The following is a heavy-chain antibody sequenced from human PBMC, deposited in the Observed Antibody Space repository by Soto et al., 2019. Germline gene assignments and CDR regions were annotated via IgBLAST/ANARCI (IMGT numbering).Heavy chain of an antibody. CDR2: INHSGRV. CDR3: ARGKVVDATFSKYHYMDV. CDR1: CGSIGFYC. V-gene: IGHV4-34*01. J-gene: IGHJ6*03. Sequence: SLTLSLPCSVYCGSIGFYCCSRIRQSPGRGLEWIGEINHSGRVNYNTTLKSRVAIPLDTSKNQFSLKLNSVTAADTAIYYCARGKVVDATFSKYHYMDVWGKGTTVTVSS. D-gene: IGHD2-8*02.